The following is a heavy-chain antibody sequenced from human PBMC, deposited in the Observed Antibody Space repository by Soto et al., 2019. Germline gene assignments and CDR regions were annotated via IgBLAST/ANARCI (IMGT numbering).Heavy chain of an antibody. CDR1: GFTFSSYG. CDR2: IAYEGSKK. J-gene: IGHJ2*01. D-gene: IGHD3-16*01. V-gene: IGHV3-30*18. Sequence: QVQLVESGGGVVQPGRSLRLSCAASGFTFSSYGMHWVRQAPGKGLEWVAEIAYEGSKKYYADSVKGRFTISRDNSKNKLYLQMNSLRAEDTAVYYCAKDLRLGGGGIYWYFDLWGRGTLVTVSS. CDR3: AKDLRLGGGGIYWYFDL.